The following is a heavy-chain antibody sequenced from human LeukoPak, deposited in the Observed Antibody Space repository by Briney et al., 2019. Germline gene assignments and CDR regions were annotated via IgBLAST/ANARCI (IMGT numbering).Heavy chain of an antibody. V-gene: IGHV3-30*18. CDR1: GFTFSSYG. CDR3: AKDSPIEY. Sequence: GGSLRLSCAASGFTFSSYGMHWVRQAPGKGLEWVAVISYDGSNKYYADSVKGRFTISRDNSKNTLYLQMNSLRAEDTAVYYCAKDSPIEYWGQGTLVTVSS. J-gene: IGHJ4*02. CDR2: ISYDGSNK. D-gene: IGHD2/OR15-2a*01.